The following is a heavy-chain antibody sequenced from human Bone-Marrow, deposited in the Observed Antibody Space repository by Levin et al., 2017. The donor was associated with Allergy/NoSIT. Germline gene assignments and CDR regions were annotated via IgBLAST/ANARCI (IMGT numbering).Heavy chain of an antibody. CDR3: ARRGTVSGVYGMDV. CDR2: IFYSGST. V-gene: IGHV4-39*01. Sequence: PSETLSLTCTVSGGSTSSNNYYWGWIRQPPGKGLEWIGNIFYSGSTYYNPSLKSRVTISVDTSKNQFSLKLSSVTAADTAVYYCARRGTVSGVYGMDVWGQGTTVTVSS. D-gene: IGHD4-11*01. J-gene: IGHJ6*02. CDR1: GGSTSSNNYY.